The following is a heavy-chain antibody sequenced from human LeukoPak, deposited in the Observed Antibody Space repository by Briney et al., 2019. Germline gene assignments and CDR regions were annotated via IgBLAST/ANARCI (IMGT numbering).Heavy chain of an antibody. CDR2: IIPILGIA. CDR1: GGTFSSYT. V-gene: IGHV1-69*02. J-gene: IGHJ4*02. Sequence: RASVKVSCKASGGTFSSYTISWVRQAPGQGLEWMGRIIPILGIANYAQKFQGRVTITADKSTSTAYMELSSLRSEDTAVYYCARGLGRNYYDSSKFDYWGQGTLVTVSS. CDR3: ARGLGRNYYDSSKFDY. D-gene: IGHD3-22*01.